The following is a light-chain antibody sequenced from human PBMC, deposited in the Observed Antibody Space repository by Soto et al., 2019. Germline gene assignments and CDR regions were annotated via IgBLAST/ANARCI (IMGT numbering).Light chain of an antibody. CDR1: QSVSSNY. V-gene: IGKV3-20*01. Sequence: EIVMTQSPGTLSLSPGERATLCCRASQSVSSNYLAWYQQTPGQAPRLLIYGASNRATGIPDRFSGSGSGTDFTLTISRLEPEDFAVYYCQQYGSSGTFGQGTKGDIK. CDR3: QQYGSSGT. CDR2: GAS. J-gene: IGKJ1*01.